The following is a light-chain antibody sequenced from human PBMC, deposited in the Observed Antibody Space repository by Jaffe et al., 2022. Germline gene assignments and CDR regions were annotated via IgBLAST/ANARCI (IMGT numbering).Light chain of an antibody. CDR1: QSVTSSS. Sequence: EIVLRQSPGTLSLSPGERATLSCRASQSVTSSSLAWYQQKPGQAPRLLIYGASSRATGIPDRFSGSGSGTDFTLTITRLEPEDFAVYYCQQYGSSPLTFGGGTKVEIK. CDR2: GAS. V-gene: IGKV3-20*01. CDR3: QQYGSSPLT. J-gene: IGKJ4*01.